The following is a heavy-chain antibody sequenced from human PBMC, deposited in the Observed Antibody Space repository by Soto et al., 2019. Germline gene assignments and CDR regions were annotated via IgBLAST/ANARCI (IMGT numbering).Heavy chain of an antibody. CDR3: AREAHSSGYSRNDAFDI. Sequence: EVQLVESGGGLVQPGGSLRLSCAASGFTFSSYSMNWVRQAPGKGLEWVSYISSSSSTIYYADSVKGRFTISRDNAKNSLYLQMNSLGDEDTAVYYCAREAHSSGYSRNDAFDIWGQGTMVTVSS. CDR1: GFTFSSYS. J-gene: IGHJ3*02. D-gene: IGHD3-22*01. V-gene: IGHV3-48*02. CDR2: ISSSSSTI.